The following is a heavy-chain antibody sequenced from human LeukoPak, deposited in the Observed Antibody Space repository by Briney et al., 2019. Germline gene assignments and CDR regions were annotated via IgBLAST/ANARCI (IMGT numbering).Heavy chain of an antibody. CDR3: AKGAGTDRT. J-gene: IGHJ5*02. Sequence: AGGSLRFSCAASGFTFSSYAMSWVRQAPGKGLEWVSAISAGGVSTYYADSVKGRFTFSRDNSKNTLYLQMNSLRAEDTAVYYCAKGAGTDRTWGQGTLVTVSS. V-gene: IGHV3-23*01. CDR1: GFTFSSYA. CDR2: ISAGGVST.